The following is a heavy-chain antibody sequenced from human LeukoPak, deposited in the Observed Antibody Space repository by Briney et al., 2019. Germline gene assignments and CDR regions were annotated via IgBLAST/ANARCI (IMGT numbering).Heavy chain of an antibody. D-gene: IGHD3-10*01. CDR3: AKRLGNGSGGDPSLDH. CDR1: GFSFSNYA. J-gene: IGHJ4*02. CDR2: ISYDGRDK. Sequence: QAGGSLRLSCAASGFSFSNYAIFWVRQAPGKGLEWVGIISYDGRDKYYADSVKGRFTISRDNSKTTVYLQMNSLRSEDTAVYYCAKRLGNGSGGDPSLDHWGQGTLVTVSS. V-gene: IGHV3-30*18.